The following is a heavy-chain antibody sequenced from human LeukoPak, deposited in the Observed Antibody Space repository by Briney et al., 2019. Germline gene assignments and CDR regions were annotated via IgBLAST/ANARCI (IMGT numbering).Heavy chain of an antibody. CDR3: ARRSGGSGSYSYYFDY. Sequence: ASVKVSCKASGYTFTSYDINWVRQATGQGLEWMGWMNPNSGNTGYAQKFQGRVTMTRNTSISTAYMELSSLRSEGTAVYYCARRSGGSGSYSYYFDYWGQGTLVTVSS. J-gene: IGHJ4*02. V-gene: IGHV1-8*01. CDR2: MNPNSGNT. D-gene: IGHD3-10*01. CDR1: GYTFTSYD.